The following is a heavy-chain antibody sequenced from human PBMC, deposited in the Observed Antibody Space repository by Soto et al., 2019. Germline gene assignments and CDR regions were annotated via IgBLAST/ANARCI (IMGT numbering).Heavy chain of an antibody. Sequence: AGGSLRLSCAVSGFSFSDYYMSWIRQVPGKGLEWLSYISDITRGETGYADSVKGRFTVSRDSAKSSMYLQMNSLRAEDTAVYYCASWKVVDSNGGFDYWGQGALVTVSS. V-gene: IGHV3-11*06. J-gene: IGHJ4*02. CDR1: GFSFSDYY. CDR3: ASWKVVDSNGGFDY. CDR2: ISDITRGET. D-gene: IGHD2-15*01.